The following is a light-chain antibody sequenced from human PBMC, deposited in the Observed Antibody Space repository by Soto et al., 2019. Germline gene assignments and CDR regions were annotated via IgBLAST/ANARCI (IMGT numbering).Light chain of an antibody. Sequence: QSALTQPPSASGSPGQSVTISCTGTSGDIGGYNSVSWYQQHPGKAPRLMIYEVNKRPSGVPDRFSGSKSGYTASLTVSGLQTEDEAFYYCSSSAGIYHYLVFGGGTQLTVL. CDR2: EVN. V-gene: IGLV2-8*01. J-gene: IGLJ3*02. CDR1: SGDIGGYNS. CDR3: SSSAGIYHYLV.